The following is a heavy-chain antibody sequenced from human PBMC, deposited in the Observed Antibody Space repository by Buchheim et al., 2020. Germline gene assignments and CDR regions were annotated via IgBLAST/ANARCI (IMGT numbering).Heavy chain of an antibody. CDR3: ARVLVGATSWFDP. Sequence: QVQLQQWGAGLLKPSETLSLTCAVYGGSFSGYYWSWIRQPPGKGLEWIGEINHSGSTNYNPSLKSRVTISVDTSKNQSSMKLSSVTAADTAVYYCARVLVGATSWFDPWGQGTL. J-gene: IGHJ5*02. D-gene: IGHD1-26*01. CDR2: INHSGST. CDR1: GGSFSGYY. V-gene: IGHV4-34*01.